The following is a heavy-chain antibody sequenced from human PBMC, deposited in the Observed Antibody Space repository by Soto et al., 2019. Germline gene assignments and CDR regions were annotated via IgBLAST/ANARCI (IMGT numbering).Heavy chain of an antibody. V-gene: IGHV1-18*01. D-gene: IGHD6-6*01. CDR2: ISAHNGNT. J-gene: IGHJ6*03. CDR1: GYTFSSYG. Sequence: ASVKVSCKASGYTFSSYGINWVRQAPGQGLEWMGWISAHNGNTNYAQRLQGRVTMTTDTSTSTAYVELRSLRSDDTAVYYCAREWPLKYSTSSATLYYYYYYTDVWGKGTTVTVSS. CDR3: AREWPLKYSTSSATLYYYYYYTDV.